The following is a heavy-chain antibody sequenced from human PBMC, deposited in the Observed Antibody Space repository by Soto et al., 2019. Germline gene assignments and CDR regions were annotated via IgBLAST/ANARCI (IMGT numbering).Heavy chain of an antibody. V-gene: IGHV3-33*01. Sequence: GGSLRLSCAASGFTFSSYGMHWVRQAPGKGLEWVAVIWYDGSNKYYADSVKGRFTISRDNSKNTLYLQMNSLRAEDTAVYYCARDGTSSSLFHWGQGTLVTAPQ. CDR1: GFTFSSYG. CDR2: IWYDGSNK. J-gene: IGHJ4*02. CDR3: ARDGTSSSLFH. D-gene: IGHD6-13*01.